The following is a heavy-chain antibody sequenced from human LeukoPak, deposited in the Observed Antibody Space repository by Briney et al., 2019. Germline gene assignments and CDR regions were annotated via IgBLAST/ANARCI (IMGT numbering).Heavy chain of an antibody. CDR2: IYTSGST. D-gene: IGHD2-8*01. Sequence: SETLSLTCTVSGGSISSYYWSWIRQPAGKGLEWIGRIYTSGSTSYNPSLKSRVTMSVDTSKNQFSLKLSSVTAADTAVYYCARDGMVYAPRYGMDVWGQGTTVTVSS. CDR3: ARDGMVYAPRYGMDV. CDR1: GGSISSYY. J-gene: IGHJ6*02. V-gene: IGHV4-4*07.